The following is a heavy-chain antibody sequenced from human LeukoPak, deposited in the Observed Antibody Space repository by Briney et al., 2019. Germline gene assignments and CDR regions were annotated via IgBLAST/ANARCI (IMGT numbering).Heavy chain of an antibody. CDR1: GFAFSSYA. J-gene: IGHJ1*01. V-gene: IGHV3-30-3*01. CDR3: AGSSGSYYGY. Sequence: QAGGSLRLSCAASGFAFSSYAMHWVRQAPGKGLEWVAAVSYDGRNTYYADSVKGRFTFSRDNSKNMVYLQMNSLRPEDTAVYYCAGSSGSYYGYWGQGTLVTVSS. CDR2: VSYDGRNT. D-gene: IGHD1-26*01.